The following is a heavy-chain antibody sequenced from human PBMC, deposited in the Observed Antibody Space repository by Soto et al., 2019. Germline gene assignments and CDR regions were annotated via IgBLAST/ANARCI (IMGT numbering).Heavy chain of an antibody. J-gene: IGHJ3*02. D-gene: IGHD3-3*01. CDR3: HVLRFLEWPHDAFDI. Sequence: PXXTLSLTCTVSGGSISSISYYWGSIRQPPGKGLEWIGSIYYSGSTYYNPSLKSRVTISVDTSKNQFSLKLSSMTAEDTAVYYCHVLRFLEWPHDAFDIWGQGTMVTVSS. V-gene: IGHV4-39*01. CDR1: GGSISSISYY. CDR2: IYYSGST.